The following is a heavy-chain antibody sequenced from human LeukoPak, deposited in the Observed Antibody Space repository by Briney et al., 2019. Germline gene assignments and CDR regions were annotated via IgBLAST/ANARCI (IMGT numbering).Heavy chain of an antibody. Sequence: ASETLSLTCTVSGGSISSSNWWSWVRQPPGKGLEWIGEIYHSGSTNYNPSLKSRVTISVDKSKNQFSLKLSSVTAADTAVYYCARVDVTMVRGVILWGQGTLVTVSS. V-gene: IGHV4-4*02. CDR1: GGSISSSNW. CDR3: ARVDVTMVRGVIL. CDR2: IYHSGST. D-gene: IGHD3-10*01. J-gene: IGHJ4*02.